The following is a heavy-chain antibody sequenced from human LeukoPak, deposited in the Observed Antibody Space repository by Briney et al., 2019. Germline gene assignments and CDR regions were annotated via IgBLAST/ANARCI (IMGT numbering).Heavy chain of an antibody. D-gene: IGHD6-13*01. CDR2: IIPIFGTA. V-gene: IGHV1-69*06. CDR3: ARDFGSSWYWYFDL. Sequence: ASVKVSCKASGGTFSSYAISWVRQAPGQGLEWMGGIIPIFGTANHAQKFQGRVTITADKSTSTAYMELSSLRSEDTAVYYCARDFGSSWYWYFDLWGRGTLVTVSS. J-gene: IGHJ2*01. CDR1: GGTFSSYA.